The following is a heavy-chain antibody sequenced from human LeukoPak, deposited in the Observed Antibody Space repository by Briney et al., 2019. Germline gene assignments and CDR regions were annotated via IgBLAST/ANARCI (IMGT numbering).Heavy chain of an antibody. D-gene: IGHD2-15*01. Sequence: PGGSLRLSCAASGFTFSSYAMSWVRQAPGKGPEWVSAISGSGGSTYYADSVKGRFTISRDNSKNTLYLQMNSLRAEDTAVYYCAKVFCSGGSCYKGDAFDIWGQGTMVTVSS. V-gene: IGHV3-23*01. CDR2: ISGSGGST. J-gene: IGHJ3*02. CDR3: AKVFCSGGSCYKGDAFDI. CDR1: GFTFSSYA.